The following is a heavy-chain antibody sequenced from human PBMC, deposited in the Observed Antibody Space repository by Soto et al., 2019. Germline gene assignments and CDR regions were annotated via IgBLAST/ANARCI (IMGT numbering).Heavy chain of an antibody. V-gene: IGHV2-5*02. CDR2: IYWDEDK. CDR1: GFSLSTRGVA. J-gene: IGHJ4*02. D-gene: IGHD5-12*01. Sequence: QITLKESGPTLVKPTQTLTFTCTFSGFSLSTRGVAVGWFRQPPGKALEWLALIYWDEDKWYSPSLKSRLTITDDTSQNQLVLTMTNMDPVDTATYYGAHRPRGYAYYFDDWGQGTLVTVSA. CDR3: AHRPRGYAYYFDD.